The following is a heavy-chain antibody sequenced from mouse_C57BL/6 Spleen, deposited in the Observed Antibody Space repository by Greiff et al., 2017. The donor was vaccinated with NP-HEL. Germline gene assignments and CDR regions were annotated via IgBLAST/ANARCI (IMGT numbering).Heavy chain of an antibody. J-gene: IGHJ4*01. Sequence: EVQGVESGGGLVKPGGSLKLSCAASGFTFSSYAMSWVRQTPEKRLEWVATISDGGSYTYYPDNVKGRFTISRDNAKNNLYLQMSHLKSEDTAMYYCARRGGSSYYYAMDYWGQGTSVTVSS. CDR2: ISDGGSYT. CDR1: GFTFSSYA. V-gene: IGHV5-4*03. CDR3: ARRGGSSYYYAMDY. D-gene: IGHD1-1*01.